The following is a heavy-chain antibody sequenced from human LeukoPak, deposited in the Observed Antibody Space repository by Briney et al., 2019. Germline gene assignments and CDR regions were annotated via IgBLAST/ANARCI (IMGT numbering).Heavy chain of an antibody. CDR1: GFTFDDYG. CDR3: ARYPTYYYDSSGYKEGSYFDY. D-gene: IGHD3-22*01. Sequence: GGSLRLSCAASGFTFDDYGMSWVRQAPGKGLEWVSGINWNGGSTGYADSVKGRFTISRDNAKNSLYLQMNSLRAEDTALYYCARYPTYYYDSSGYKEGSYFDYWGQGTLVTVSS. V-gene: IGHV3-20*04. CDR2: INWNGGST. J-gene: IGHJ4*02.